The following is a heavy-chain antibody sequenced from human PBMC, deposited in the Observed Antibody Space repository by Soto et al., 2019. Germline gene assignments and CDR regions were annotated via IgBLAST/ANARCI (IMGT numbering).Heavy chain of an antibody. D-gene: IGHD3-3*01. Sequence: PXXTPSLPSTVSGGSLTKYYWSWIRQPAGKGLEWIGRVSTSGNVVSKAPIRSRITMSVDTSKNQFSLRLTSVTAADTAVYYCARDNNDFWSLYHLAFDFWGQGDLLTVSS. CDR1: GGSLTKYY. CDR2: VSTSGNV. J-gene: IGHJ4*02. CDR3: ARDNNDFWSLYHLAFDF. V-gene: IGHV4-4*07.